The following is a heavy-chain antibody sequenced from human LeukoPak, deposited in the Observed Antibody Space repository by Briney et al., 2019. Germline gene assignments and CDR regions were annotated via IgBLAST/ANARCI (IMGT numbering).Heavy chain of an antibody. Sequence: GGSLRLSCAVSGITLSNYGMSWVRQAPGKGLEWVAGISGSGGATNYADSVKGRFTISRDNARNSLYLQMNSLRAEDTAVYYCARDLSLGMPGGFDFWGQGILVTVSS. CDR2: ISGSGGAT. CDR1: GITLSNYG. V-gene: IGHV3-23*01. D-gene: IGHD2-2*01. J-gene: IGHJ4*02. CDR3: ARDLSLGMPGGFDF.